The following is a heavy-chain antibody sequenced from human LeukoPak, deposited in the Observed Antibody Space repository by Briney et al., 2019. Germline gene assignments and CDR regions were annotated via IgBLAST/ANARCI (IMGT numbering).Heavy chain of an antibody. D-gene: IGHD1-26*01. J-gene: IGHJ4*02. CDR1: GFTFSSYE. CDR2: ISSSGSTI. Sequence: PGGSLRLSCAASGFTFSSYEMNWVRQAPGKGLEWVSYISSSGSTIYYADSVKGRFTISRDNAKNSLYLQMNGLRAEDTAVYYCARDWELVDYWGQGTLVTVSS. V-gene: IGHV3-48*03. CDR3: ARDWELVDY.